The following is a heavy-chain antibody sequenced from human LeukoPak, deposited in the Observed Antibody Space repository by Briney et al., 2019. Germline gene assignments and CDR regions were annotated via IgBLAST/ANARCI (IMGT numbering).Heavy chain of an antibody. D-gene: IGHD3-22*01. Sequence: AVKVSCKASGGTFSSYAISWVRQAPGQGLEWMGRIIPIFGIANYAQKFQGRVTITADKSTSTAYMELSSLRSEDTAVYYCARGGRYYYDSSGYYDYWGQGTLVTVSS. CDR1: GGTFSSYA. J-gene: IGHJ4*02. CDR3: ARGGRYYYDSSGYYDY. V-gene: IGHV1-69*04. CDR2: IIPIFGIA.